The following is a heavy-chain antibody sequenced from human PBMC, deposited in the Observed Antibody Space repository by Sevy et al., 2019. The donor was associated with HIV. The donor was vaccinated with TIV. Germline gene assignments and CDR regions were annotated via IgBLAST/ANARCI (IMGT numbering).Heavy chain of an antibody. V-gene: IGHV4-39*01. CDR2: INYSGTT. D-gene: IGHD6-6*01. CDR3: ASYDSSSSYTTNYYYGMRV. Sequence: SETLSLTCTVSRGSISGSSYFWGWIRQPPGKGLVWIGSINYSGTTHYNPSLKSRVTISVDTSKNQFSLNLRSVTAADTAVYFCASYDSSSSYTTNYYYGMRVWGQGTTVTVSS. J-gene: IGHJ6*02. CDR1: RGSISGSSYF.